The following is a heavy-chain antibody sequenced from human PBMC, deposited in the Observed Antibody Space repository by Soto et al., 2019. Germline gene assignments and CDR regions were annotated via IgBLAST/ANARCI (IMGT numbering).Heavy chain of an antibody. D-gene: IGHD5-12*01. Sequence: PGESLKISCKGSGYSFTSYWIGWVRQMPGKGLEWMGIIYPGDSDTRYSPSFQGQVTISADKSISTAYLQWSSLKASDTATYYCARQRGYSGYESYYYYGMDVWGQGTTVTVSS. CDR1: GYSFTSYW. J-gene: IGHJ6*02. CDR3: ARQRGYSGYESYYYYGMDV. V-gene: IGHV5-51*01. CDR2: IYPGDSDT.